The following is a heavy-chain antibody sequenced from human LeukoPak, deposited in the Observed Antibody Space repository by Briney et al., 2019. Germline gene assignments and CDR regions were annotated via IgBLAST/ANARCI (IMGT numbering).Heavy chain of an antibody. J-gene: IGHJ5*02. CDR1: GGSISNNNW. Sequence: PSGTLSLTCTVSGGSISNNNWWHWVRQPPGKGLEWIGEIYHSGSTNYNPSLKSRVTISVDKSKNQFSLKLSSVTAADTALYHRASSWFAVGGTETNWFDPWGQGTLVTVSS. CDR3: ASSWFAVGGTETNWFDP. CDR2: IYHSGST. D-gene: IGHD6-19*01. V-gene: IGHV4-4*02.